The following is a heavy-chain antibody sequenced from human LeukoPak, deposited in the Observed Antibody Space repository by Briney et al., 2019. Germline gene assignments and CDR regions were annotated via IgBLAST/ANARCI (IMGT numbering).Heavy chain of an antibody. V-gene: IGHV1-69*01. Sequence: GASVKVSCKASGGTFSSYAISWVRQAPGQGLEWMGGIIPIFGTAIYAQTFQGRVTITADESTSTAYMELSSLRSEDTAVYYCARVAAARREGYYYYGMDVWGQGPTVTASS. CDR3: ARVAAARREGYYYYGMDV. CDR1: GGTFSSYA. CDR2: IIPIFGTA. J-gene: IGHJ6*02. D-gene: IGHD6-13*01.